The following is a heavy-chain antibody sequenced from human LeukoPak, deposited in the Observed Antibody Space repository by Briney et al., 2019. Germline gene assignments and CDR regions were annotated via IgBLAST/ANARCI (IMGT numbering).Heavy chain of an antibody. CDR1: GDSVSTHIAA. CDR2: TYYRSVWLN. D-gene: IGHD3-22*01. J-gene: IGHJ4*02. Sequence: SQTLSLTCAISGDSVSTHIAAWNWIRQSPSGGLEWLGRTYYRSVWLNDYAVSVRGRITITPDTSKNQFSLHLNSVTPEDTAVYYCARSVASDYYDHYGSSGGQDYWGQGTLVTVSS. V-gene: IGHV6-1*01. CDR3: ARSVASDYYDHYGSSGGQDY.